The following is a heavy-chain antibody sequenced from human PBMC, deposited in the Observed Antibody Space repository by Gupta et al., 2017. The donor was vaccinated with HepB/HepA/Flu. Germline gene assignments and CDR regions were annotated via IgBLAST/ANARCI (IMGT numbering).Heavy chain of an antibody. Sequence: QVQLVQSGAEVKKPGSSVTVACKASGGTFSSYAISWVRQAPGQGLEWMGGIIPIFGTANYAQKFQGRVTITADKSTSTAYMELSSLRSEDTAVYYCARTGGANAINKFDYWGQGTLVTVSS. CDR3: ARTGGANAINKFDY. D-gene: IGHD1-26*01. CDR2: IIPIFGTA. V-gene: IGHV1-69*06. CDR1: GGTFSSYA. J-gene: IGHJ4*02.